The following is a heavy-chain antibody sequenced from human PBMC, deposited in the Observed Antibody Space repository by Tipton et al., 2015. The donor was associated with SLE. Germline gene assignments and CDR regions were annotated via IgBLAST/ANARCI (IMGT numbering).Heavy chain of an antibody. V-gene: IGHV4-31*09. CDR2: IHHSGST. D-gene: IGHD1-7*01. CDR1: GGSISSGGYY. CDR3: TRVPRYNWNYIAD. Sequence: TLSPTCTVSGGSISSGGYYWSWIRQYPGKGLEWIGEIHHSGSTNSNPSLKSRVTISVDKSKNQFSLKLTSVTAADTAVYHCTRVPRYNWNYIADWGQGTLVTVSS. J-gene: IGHJ4*02.